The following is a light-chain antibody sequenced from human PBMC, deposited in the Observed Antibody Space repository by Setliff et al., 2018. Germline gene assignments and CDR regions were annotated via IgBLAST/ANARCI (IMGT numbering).Light chain of an antibody. CDR1: SSDVGNYDR. Sequence: QSALTQPPSVSGSPGQSVTISCTGTSSDVGNYDRVSWYQQAPGTAPKLMIYEVSSRPSGVPDRFSGSKSGNTASLTTSGLQADDEADYYCSSYTSRSTYIFGTGTKVTVL. CDR3: SSYTSRSTYI. V-gene: IGLV2-18*03. CDR2: EVS. J-gene: IGLJ1*01.